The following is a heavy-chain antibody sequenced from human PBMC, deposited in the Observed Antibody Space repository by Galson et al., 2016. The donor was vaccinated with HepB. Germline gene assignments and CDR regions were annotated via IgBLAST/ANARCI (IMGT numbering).Heavy chain of an antibody. J-gene: IGHJ3*02. CDR3: ASDKAAITYGGGLVPIDAFDI. D-gene: IGHD3-16*02. CDR1: VYSLAEIS. CDR2: FDPEDGET. V-gene: IGHV1-24*01. Sequence: SVKVSCKVSVYSLAEISIHWVRQAPGQGLEWMGSFDPEDGETIYAQKFQGRLTMTEDTSTDTAYMELSSLRSEDTAVYFCASDKAAITYGGGLVPIDAFDIWGQGTMVIVPS.